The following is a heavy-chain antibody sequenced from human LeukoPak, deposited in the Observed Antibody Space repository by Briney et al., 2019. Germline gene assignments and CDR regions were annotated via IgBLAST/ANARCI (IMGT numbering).Heavy chain of an antibody. D-gene: IGHD3-22*01. CDR2: IIPIFGTA. V-gene: IGHV1-69*13. Sequence: GASVKVSCKASGGTLSSYAISWVRQAPGQGLEWMGGIIPIFGTANYAQKFQGRVTITADESTSTAYMELSSLRSEDTAVYYCARGVYDSSGYYPDAFDIWGQGTMVTVSS. J-gene: IGHJ3*02. CDR1: GGTLSSYA. CDR3: ARGVYDSSGYYPDAFDI.